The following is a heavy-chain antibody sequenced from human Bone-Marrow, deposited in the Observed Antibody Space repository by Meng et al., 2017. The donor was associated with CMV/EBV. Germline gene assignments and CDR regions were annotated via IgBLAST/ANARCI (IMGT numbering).Heavy chain of an antibody. Sequence: SETLSLTCTVSGYSISSGYYWGWIRQPPGKGLEWIGSIYHSGSTYYNPSLKSRVTISVDTSKNQFSLKLSSVTAADTAVYCCARHTTVWNSGYFDYWGQGTLVTVSS. CDR1: GYSISSGYY. CDR2: IYHSGST. CDR3: ARHTTVWNSGYFDY. V-gene: IGHV4-38-2*02. J-gene: IGHJ4*02. D-gene: IGHD4-11*01.